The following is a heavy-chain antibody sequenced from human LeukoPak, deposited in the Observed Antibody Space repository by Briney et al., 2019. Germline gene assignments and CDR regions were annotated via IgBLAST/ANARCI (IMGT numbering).Heavy chain of an antibody. CDR2: ISGSGSHT. CDR3: AKERVSSGMLEGVLHL. J-gene: IGHJ3*01. V-gene: IGHV3-23*01. D-gene: IGHD3-3*01. CDR1: RFTFSSYS. Sequence: GGSLRLSCAASRFTFSSYSMDWVRQAPGNGLEWVSSISGSGSHTYYADSVQGRFTVSRDNSKNTVNLHLNTVRAEDTAVYYCAKERVSSGMLEGVLHLWGQGTTVSVSS.